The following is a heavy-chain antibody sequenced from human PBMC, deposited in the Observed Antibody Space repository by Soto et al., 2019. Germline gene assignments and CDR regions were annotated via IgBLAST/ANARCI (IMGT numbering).Heavy chain of an antibody. Sequence: EVRLLESGGGLVQHGGSLRLSCAASGFTFRTYGMSWVRQAPGKGLEWVSGISDSGGSTYYADSVKGRFTISRDNSKNTLYLQMTSLRVEDTAVYYCAKHGPLGTIIVVINHFQFWGQGTLVTVAS. D-gene: IGHD3-22*01. CDR1: GFTFRTYG. J-gene: IGHJ4*02. CDR3: AKHGPLGTIIVVINHFQF. CDR2: ISDSGGST. V-gene: IGHV3-23*01.